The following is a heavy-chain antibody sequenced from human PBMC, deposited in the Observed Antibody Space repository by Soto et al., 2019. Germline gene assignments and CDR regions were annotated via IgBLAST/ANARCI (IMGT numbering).Heavy chain of an antibody. V-gene: IGHV3-30*18. CDR1: GFTFSLYG. Sequence: PEGSLRLTCAVSGFTFSLYGMHWVRQAPGKGLEWVAFISYEGRNKYYADSVKGRFTISRDNSKNTLSLQMESLRPEDTAVYYCAKGRDSTLLRWQYFDNWGQGP. CDR2: ISYEGRNK. J-gene: IGHJ4*02. CDR3: AKGRDSTLLRWQYFDN. D-gene: IGHD2-15*01.